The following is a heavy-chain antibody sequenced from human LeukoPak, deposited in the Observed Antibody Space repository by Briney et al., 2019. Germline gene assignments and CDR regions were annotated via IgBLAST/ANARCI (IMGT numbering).Heavy chain of an antibody. CDR1: GLTFSSSW. V-gene: IGHV3-7*01. J-gene: IGHJ4*02. CDR2: IKEDGSDK. D-gene: IGHD2-15*01. CDR3: ARDQRASPAAADY. Sequence: GGSLRLSCAASGLTFSSSWMTWVRQAPGKGLQWVANIKEDGSDKCYVDSVKGRFTISRDNARNSLYLQMNSLRAEDTAVYYCARDQRASPAAADYWGQGTLLTVSS.